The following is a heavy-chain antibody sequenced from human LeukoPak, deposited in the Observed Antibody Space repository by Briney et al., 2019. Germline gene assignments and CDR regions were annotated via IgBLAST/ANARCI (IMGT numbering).Heavy chain of an antibody. Sequence: PSETLSLTCTVSGGSTNSTSNYWSWIRQPAGKGLEWIGRIYTSGSTNYNPSLKSRVTMSVDTSKNQFSLKLSSVTAADTAVYYCARDATRYCSSTSCYPQGWFDPWGQGTLVTVSS. V-gene: IGHV4-61*02. CDR3: ARDATRYCSSTSCYPQGWFDP. CDR1: GGSTNSTSNY. CDR2: IYTSGST. D-gene: IGHD2-2*01. J-gene: IGHJ5*02.